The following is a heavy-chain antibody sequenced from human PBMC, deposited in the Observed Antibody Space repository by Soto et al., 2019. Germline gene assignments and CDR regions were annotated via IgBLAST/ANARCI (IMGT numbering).Heavy chain of an antibody. J-gene: IGHJ4*02. CDR3: ASNSYGYTFYAH. CDR1: GGSIGSGYYY. D-gene: IGHD5-18*01. Sequence: QVQLQESGPGLVKPSQTLSLTCTVSGGSIGSGYYYWRWIRQPPGKGLEWIGYIYYSGGTYYNPSLKRRVTISVDTSKNQFSLKLISVTAADTAVYYCASNSYGYTFYAHWGQGTLVTVSS. V-gene: IGHV4-30-4*01. CDR2: IYYSGGT.